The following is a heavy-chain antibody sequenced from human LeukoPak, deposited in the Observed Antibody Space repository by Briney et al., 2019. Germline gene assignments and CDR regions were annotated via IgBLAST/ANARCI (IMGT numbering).Heavy chain of an antibody. CDR1: GVTFSRDW. Sequence: PGGSLRLSCAASGVTFSRDWMSWVRQAPGKGPEWVAKINEDGSEKYYLDSVKGRFTISRDNAKNSLYLQMNSLRAEDTAVYYCASRPPTSRTYYGVFDYWGQGALVTVSS. V-gene: IGHV3-7*03. CDR3: ASRPPTSRTYYGVFDY. J-gene: IGHJ4*02. D-gene: IGHD3-10*01. CDR2: INEDGSEK.